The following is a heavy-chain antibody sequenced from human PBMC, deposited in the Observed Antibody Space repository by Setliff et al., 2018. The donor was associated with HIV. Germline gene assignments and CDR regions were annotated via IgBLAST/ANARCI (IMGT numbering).Heavy chain of an antibody. Sequence: PGGSLRLSCAASGFTFSTYSMDWVRQAPGKGLEWVSYISSSSNTIYCADSVKGRFTISRDNAKNSLYLQMNSLRAEDTAVYYCARLGYCTGGSCYYYYMDVWGKGTTVTVSS. J-gene: IGHJ6*03. CDR3: ARLGYCTGGSCYYYYMDV. V-gene: IGHV3-48*01. D-gene: IGHD2-15*01. CDR1: GFTFSTYS. CDR2: ISSSSNTI.